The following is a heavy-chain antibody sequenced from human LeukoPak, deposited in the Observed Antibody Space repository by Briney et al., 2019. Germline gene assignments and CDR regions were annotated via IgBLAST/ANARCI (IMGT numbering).Heavy chain of an antibody. CDR1: GFTFSSFG. CDR3: ARSLRFLEWFPPDAFDI. CDR2: IKQDGSEK. V-gene: IGHV3-7*01. D-gene: IGHD3-3*01. J-gene: IGHJ3*02. Sequence: GGSLRLSCAASGFTFSSFGMSWVRQAPGKGLEGVANIKQDGSEKYYVDSVKGRFTISRDNAKNSLYLQMNSLRAEDTAVYYCARSLRFLEWFPPDAFDIWGQGTMVTVSS.